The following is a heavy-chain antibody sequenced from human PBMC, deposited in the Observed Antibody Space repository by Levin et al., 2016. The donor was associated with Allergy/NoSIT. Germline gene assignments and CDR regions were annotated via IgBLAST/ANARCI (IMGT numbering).Heavy chain of an antibody. CDR1: GFPFSSHA. D-gene: IGHD1-26*01. V-gene: IGHV3-64*02. Sequence: GESLKISCAASGFPFSSHAMHWVRQAPGKGLEYVSTISSDGGYTSYADSLKGRFTISRDNSKNMLYLLVGFLRSEDTAVYYCARSRYTGNYPYWLEYWGQGALVTVSS. CDR3: ARSRYTGNYPYWLEY. J-gene: IGHJ4*02. CDR2: ISSDGGYT.